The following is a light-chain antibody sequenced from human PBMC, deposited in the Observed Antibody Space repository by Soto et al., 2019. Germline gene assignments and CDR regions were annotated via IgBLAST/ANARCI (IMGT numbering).Light chain of an antibody. CDR1: QSVSGN. CDR2: GAS. J-gene: IGKJ1*01. CDR3: QQYGNLWA. V-gene: IGKV3-15*01. Sequence: EIVMTQSPVTLSVSPGERATLSCRASQSVSGNLAWYQQRRGQAPRLLIYGASTRATGTPARFSGSGSGTEYTPTISSLQSEDFAVYYCQQYGNLWAFGQGTKVDSK.